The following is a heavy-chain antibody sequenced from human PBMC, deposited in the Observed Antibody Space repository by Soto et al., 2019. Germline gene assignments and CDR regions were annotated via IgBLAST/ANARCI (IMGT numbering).Heavy chain of an antibody. CDR1: GFTFSSYS. J-gene: IGHJ3*02. CDR3: ARVLSAAFDI. Sequence: GGSLRLSCAASGFTFSSYSMNWVRQAPGKGLEWVSSISSSSSYIYYADSVKGRFTISRDNAKNSLYLQMNSLRADDTAVYYCARVLSAAFDIWGQGTMVTVSS. V-gene: IGHV3-21*01. CDR2: ISSSSSYI.